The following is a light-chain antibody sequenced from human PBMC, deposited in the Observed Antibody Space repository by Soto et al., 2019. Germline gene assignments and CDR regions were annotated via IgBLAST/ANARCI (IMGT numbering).Light chain of an antibody. CDR2: DAS. J-gene: IGKJ1*01. CDR3: QQYGSSPT. V-gene: IGKV3-20*01. Sequence: EIVLTQSPGTLSLSPGERATLSCRASQSVRSSYLALYQQQPGQSPRLLIYDASNRATGIPDRFSGSGSATDFTLAINSLEPEDFALYYCQQYGSSPTFGQGTKVEIK. CDR1: QSVRSSY.